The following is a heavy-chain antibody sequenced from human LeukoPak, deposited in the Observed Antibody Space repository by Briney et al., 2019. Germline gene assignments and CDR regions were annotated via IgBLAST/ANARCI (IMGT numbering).Heavy chain of an antibody. Sequence: GGSLRLSCAASGFTFSSYGMHWVRQAPGKGLEWVAVISYDGSNKYYADSVKGRFTISRDNSKNTLYLQMNSLRAEDTAVYYCAKARSGSYNWFDPWGQGTLVTVS. D-gene: IGHD1-26*01. CDR3: AKARSGSYNWFDP. J-gene: IGHJ5*02. CDR2: ISYDGSNK. CDR1: GFTFSSYG. V-gene: IGHV3-30*18.